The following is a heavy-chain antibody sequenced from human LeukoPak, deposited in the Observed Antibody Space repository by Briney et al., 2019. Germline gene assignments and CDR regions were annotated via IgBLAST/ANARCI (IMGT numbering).Heavy chain of an antibody. CDR3: AKDTRYSGSYYFVLDY. J-gene: IGHJ4*02. CDR2: ISGSGGST. Sequence: PGGSLRLSCAASGFTFSSYAMSWVRQAPGKGLEWVSAISGSGGSTYYADSVKGRFTISRDNSKNTLYLQMNSLRAEDTAVYYCAKDTRYSGSYYFVLDYWGQGTLVTVSS. CDR1: GFTFSSYA. D-gene: IGHD1-26*01. V-gene: IGHV3-23*01.